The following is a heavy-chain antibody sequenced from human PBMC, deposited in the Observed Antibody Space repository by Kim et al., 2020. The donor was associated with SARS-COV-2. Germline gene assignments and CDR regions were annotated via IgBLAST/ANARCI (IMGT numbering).Heavy chain of an antibody. J-gene: IGHJ3*02. Sequence: GGSLRLSCAASGFTFDDYAMHWVRQAPGKVLEWVSGISWNSGSIGYADSVKGRFTISRDNAKNSLYLQMNSLRAEDTALYYCAKDDRLAAAGYAFDIWGQGTMVTVSS. CDR3: AKDDRLAAAGYAFDI. D-gene: IGHD6-13*01. CDR1: GFTFDDYA. V-gene: IGHV3-9*01. CDR2: ISWNSGSI.